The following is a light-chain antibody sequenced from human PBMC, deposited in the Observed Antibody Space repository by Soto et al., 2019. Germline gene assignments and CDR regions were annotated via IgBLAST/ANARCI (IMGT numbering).Light chain of an antibody. CDR2: EAS. J-gene: IGKJ4*01. CDR1: QSVNSY. V-gene: IGKV3-11*01. CDR3: QQRSNWPRT. Sequence: EIVLTQSPATLSLSPGERATLSCRASQSVNSYLAWYQQKRGQAPRLLIYEASNRATGIPARFSGSGSGTDFTLTISSLEPEDFAVYYCQQRSNWPRTFGGGTKVEIK.